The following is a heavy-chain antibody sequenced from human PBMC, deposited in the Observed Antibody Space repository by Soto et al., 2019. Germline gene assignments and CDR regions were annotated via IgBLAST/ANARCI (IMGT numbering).Heavy chain of an antibody. CDR2: IWYDGTNK. CDR3: AIDPYTLCAGTSGYTTYYNNTGWDV. V-gene: IGHV3-33*01. Sequence: GGSLRLSCASSGFTFSNYGMHWVRQAPGKGLEWVALIWYDGTNKYYADSVKGRVTTPRDNSNNSLFLQRSGVRGGDTAVYYCAIDPYTLCAGTSGYTTYYNNTGWDVGGQGTPFTVS. CDR1: GFTFSNYG. J-gene: IGHJ6*02. D-gene: IGHD3-22*01.